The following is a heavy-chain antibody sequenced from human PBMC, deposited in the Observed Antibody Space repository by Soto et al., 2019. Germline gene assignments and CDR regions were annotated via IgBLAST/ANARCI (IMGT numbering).Heavy chain of an antibody. CDR2: IYHSGST. V-gene: IGHV4-30-2*01. D-gene: IGHD3-10*01. J-gene: IGHJ1*01. CDR3: ARGAPVFIHH. CDR1: GGSISSGGYS. Sequence: SETLSLTCAVSGGSISSGGYSWSWIRQPPGKGLEWIGYIYHSGSTYYNPSLKSRVTISVDRSKNQFSLKLSSVTAADTAVYYCARGAPVFIHHWGQATLVTVSS.